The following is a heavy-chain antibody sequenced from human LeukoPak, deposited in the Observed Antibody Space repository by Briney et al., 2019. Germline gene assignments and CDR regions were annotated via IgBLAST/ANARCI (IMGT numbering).Heavy chain of an antibody. J-gene: IGHJ5*02. Sequence: GGSLRLSCAASGFTFSNYWMTWVRQAPGKGLEWVAHIKEDGGEKYHVDPVKGRFTISRDNAKNSLYLQMNSLRDEDTALYYCARTIPEYASDPWGQGTLVTVSS. CDR1: GFTFSNYW. D-gene: IGHD2-8*01. V-gene: IGHV3-7*03. CDR3: ARTIPEYASDP. CDR2: IKEDGGEK.